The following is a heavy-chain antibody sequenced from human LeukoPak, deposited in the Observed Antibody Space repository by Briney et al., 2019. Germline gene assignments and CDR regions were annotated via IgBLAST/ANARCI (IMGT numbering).Heavy chain of an antibody. CDR1: GGSISSGGYS. V-gene: IGHV4-30-2*01. CDR2: IYHSGST. Sequence: SETLSLTCTVSGGSISSGGYSWSWIRQPPGKGLEWIGYIYHSGSTYYNPSLKSRVTISVDRSKNQFSLKLSSVTAADTAVYYCARGDYFFDYWGQGTLVTVSS. D-gene: IGHD2/OR15-2a*01. CDR3: ARGDYFFDY. J-gene: IGHJ4*02.